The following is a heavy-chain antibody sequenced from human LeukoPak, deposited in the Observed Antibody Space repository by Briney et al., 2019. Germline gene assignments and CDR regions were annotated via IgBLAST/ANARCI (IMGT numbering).Heavy chain of an antibody. V-gene: IGHV3-48*01. D-gene: IGHD2-2*01. CDR3: ATGFWGYCSRNSCPLDN. CDR2: IISSGSNT. J-gene: IGHJ4*02. Sequence: PGGSLRLSCAASGFTFSSYSMNWVRQAPGKGLEWISYIISSGSNTYYADSVKGRFTISRDNANNSLYLQMSSLRAEDTAVYYCATGFWGYCSRNSCPLDNWGQGTLVTVAS. CDR1: GFTFSSYS.